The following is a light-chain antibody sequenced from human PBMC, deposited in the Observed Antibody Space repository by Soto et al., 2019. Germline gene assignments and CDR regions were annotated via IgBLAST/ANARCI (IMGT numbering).Light chain of an antibody. V-gene: IGLV2-14*01. Sequence: QSVLTQPASVSGAPGQSITISCTGTSSDVGRYNYVSWYQQHPGKAPKLIIYDVSNRPSGVSNRFSGSKSGNTASLTISGLQAEDEADYYRNSYTSSSTYVFGTGTRSPS. CDR1: SSDVGRYNY. J-gene: IGLJ1*01. CDR3: NSYTSSSTYV. CDR2: DVS.